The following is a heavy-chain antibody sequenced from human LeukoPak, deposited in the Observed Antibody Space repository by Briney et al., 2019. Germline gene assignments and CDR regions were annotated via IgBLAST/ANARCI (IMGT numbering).Heavy chain of an antibody. CDR1: GFTFNIYE. V-gene: IGHV3-49*04. D-gene: IGHD3-10*01. CDR3: TRTEKYYGSGSYHDY. CDR2: IRSKAYGGTT. J-gene: IGHJ4*02. Sequence: GGSLRLSCAASGFTFNIYEMNWVRQAPGKGLEWVGFIRSKAYGGTTEYAASVKGRFTISRDDSKSIAYLQMNSLKTEDTAVYYCTRTEKYYGSGSYHDYWGQGTLVTVSS.